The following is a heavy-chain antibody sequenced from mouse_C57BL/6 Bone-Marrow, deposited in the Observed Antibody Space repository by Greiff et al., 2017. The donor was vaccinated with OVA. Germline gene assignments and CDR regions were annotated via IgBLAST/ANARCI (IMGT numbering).Heavy chain of an antibody. Sequence: EVKLVESEGGLVQPGSSMKLSCTASGFTFSDYYMAWVRQVPEKGLEWVANINYDGSSTYYLDSLKSRFIISRDNAKNILYLQMSSLKSEDTATYYCARASGYWFAYWGQGTLVTVSA. CDR1: GFTFSDYY. J-gene: IGHJ3*01. D-gene: IGHD3-2*02. CDR2: INYDGSST. V-gene: IGHV5-16*01. CDR3: ARASGYWFAY.